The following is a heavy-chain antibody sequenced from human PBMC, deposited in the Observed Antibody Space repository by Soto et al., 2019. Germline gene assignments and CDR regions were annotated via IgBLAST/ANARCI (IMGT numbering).Heavy chain of an antibody. V-gene: IGHV1-69*13. J-gene: IGHJ3*02. D-gene: IGHD6-19*01. CDR3: ARDLYYSSGRYFDHDAFDI. Sequence: GASVKVSCKASGGTFSSYAISWVRQAPGQGLEWMGGIIPIFGTANYAQKFQGRVTITADESTSTAYMELSSLRSDDTAVYYCARDLYYSSGRYFDHDAFDIWGQGTVVTVSS. CDR1: GGTFSSYA. CDR2: IIPIFGTA.